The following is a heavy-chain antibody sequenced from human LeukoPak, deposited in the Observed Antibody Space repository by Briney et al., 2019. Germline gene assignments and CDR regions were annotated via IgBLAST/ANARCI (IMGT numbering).Heavy chain of an antibody. CDR1: GFTLSSYA. CDR2: ISGSGGST. D-gene: IGHD2-21*02. J-gene: IGHJ5*02. Sequence: GSLRLSCAASGFTLSSYAMSWVRQAPGKGLEWVSAISGSGGSTYYPDSVKGRFTISRDNSKNTLYLQMNSLRAEDTAVYYCAKDSGAYCGGDCLNWFDPWGQGTLVTVSS. CDR3: AKDSGAYCGGDCLNWFDP. V-gene: IGHV3-23*01.